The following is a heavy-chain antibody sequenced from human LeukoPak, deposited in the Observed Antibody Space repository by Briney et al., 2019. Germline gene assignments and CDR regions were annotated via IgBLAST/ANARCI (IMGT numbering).Heavy chain of an antibody. CDR3: ARPGITGFDI. CDR1: GFTLSSHN. J-gene: IGHJ3*02. CDR2: ISSSGSIT. D-gene: IGHD1-14*01. Sequence: GGSLRLSCVASGFTLSSHNINWVRQAPGKGLEWVSHISSSGSITYYGDSVKGRITISRDNAKNSVSLYMNSLRAEGSGVYFCARPGITGFDIWGQGTMVPVSS. V-gene: IGHV3-48*01.